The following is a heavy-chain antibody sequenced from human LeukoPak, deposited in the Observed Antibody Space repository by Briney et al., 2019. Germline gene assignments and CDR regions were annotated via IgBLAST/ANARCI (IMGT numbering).Heavy chain of an antibody. V-gene: IGHV3-21*01. J-gene: IGHJ4*02. CDR2: ISSSSSYI. Sequence: PGGSLRLSCAASGFTFSSYSMNWVRQAPGKGLEWVSSISSSSSYIYCADSVKGRFTISRDNAKNSLYLQMNSLRAEDTAVYYCARERGGWRGSYFDYWGQGTLVTVSS. CDR3: ARERGGWRGSYFDY. CDR1: GFTFSSYS. D-gene: IGHD1-26*01.